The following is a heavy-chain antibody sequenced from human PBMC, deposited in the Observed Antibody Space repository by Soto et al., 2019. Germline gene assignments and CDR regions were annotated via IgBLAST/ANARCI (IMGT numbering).Heavy chain of an antibody. CDR2: IKPDGSAK. Sequence: DVQLVESGAGLVQPGGSLRLSCAAPGFTFNSYWMRWVRQPPGKGLEWVANIKPDGSAKEYLDSVKGRFTISRDNAKNSLYLQMNSLRVGDTSVYYCERSEMAALDIWGQGTMVTVSS. V-gene: IGHV3-7*01. CDR1: GFTFNSYW. CDR3: ERSEMAALDI. J-gene: IGHJ3*02.